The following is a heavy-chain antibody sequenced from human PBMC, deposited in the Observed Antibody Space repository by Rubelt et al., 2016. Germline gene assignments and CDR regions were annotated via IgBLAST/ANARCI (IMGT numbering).Heavy chain of an antibody. D-gene: IGHD3-16*01. CDR3: ARAITAASGPPPY. Sequence: GFTLNNYWMHWVRQAPGKGLVWVSEIKYDGSATNYADSVKGRFTISRDNAQSSVYLQMNSLRDEDTAMYYCARAITAASGPPPYWGQGTLVTVSS. J-gene: IGHJ4*02. CDR2: IKYDGSAT. V-gene: IGHV3-74*01. CDR1: GFTLNNYW.